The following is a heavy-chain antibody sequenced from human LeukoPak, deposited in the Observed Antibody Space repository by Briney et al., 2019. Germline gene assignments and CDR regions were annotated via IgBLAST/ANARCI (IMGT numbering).Heavy chain of an antibody. CDR2: ITSTSSYI. CDR3: ARDPYSGGYGDDYYYYMDV. CDR1: GFTFSTYN. V-gene: IGHV3-21*01. J-gene: IGHJ6*03. D-gene: IGHD1-26*01. Sequence: PGGSLRLSCAASGFTFSTYNMNWVRQAPGKGLEWVSSITSTSSYIYYADSVKGRFTISRDNAQNSLYLHMSRLRAEDTAVYYCARDPYSGGYGDDYYYYMDVWGKGTTVTISS.